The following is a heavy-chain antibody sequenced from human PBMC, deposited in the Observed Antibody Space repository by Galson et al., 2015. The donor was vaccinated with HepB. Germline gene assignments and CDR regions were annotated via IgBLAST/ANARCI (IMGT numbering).Heavy chain of an antibody. CDR3: ARAGYTSSWPGFDY. CDR2: ISRGGSTI. D-gene: IGHD6-13*01. Sequence: SLRLSCAASGFTFSDYYMSWIRQAPGKGLECVSYISRGGSTIYYADSVKGRFTISRDKAKNSLYLEMNSLTAEDTAVYYCARAGYTSSWPGFDYWGQGTLVTVSS. J-gene: IGHJ4*02. V-gene: IGHV3-11*01. CDR1: GFTFSDYY.